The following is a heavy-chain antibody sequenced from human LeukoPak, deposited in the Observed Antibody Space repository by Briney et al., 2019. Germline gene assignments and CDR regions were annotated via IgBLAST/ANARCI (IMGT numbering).Heavy chain of an antibody. D-gene: IGHD3-10*01. CDR1: GASFSGYY. J-gene: IGHJ5*02. CDR3: ARGAYYGSGSYYSWFDA. CDR2: INHSGST. Sequence: SETLPLTSAVYGASFSGYYWSCLRQPPGKGLECIGEINHSGSTNYNPSLKSRVTISVDTSKNQLSLKLSSVTAADTAVYYCARGAYYGSGSYYSWFDAWGQGTLVTVSS. V-gene: IGHV4-34*01.